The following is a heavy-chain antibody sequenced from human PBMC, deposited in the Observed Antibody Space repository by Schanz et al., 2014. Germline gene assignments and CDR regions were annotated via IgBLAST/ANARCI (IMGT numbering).Heavy chain of an antibody. J-gene: IGHJ6*02. Sequence: EVQLVESGGGLVQPGRSLRLSCAASGFPFNEYGMLWVRQAPGKGLEWVSTLSGSGAGTFYADSVKGRFTISRDNSENTLYLQMNSLRAEDTAVYYCARSGVDVWGQGTTVTVSS. CDR1: GFPFNEYG. CDR2: LSGSGAGT. CDR3: ARSGVDV. D-gene: IGHD3-10*01. V-gene: IGHV3-23*04.